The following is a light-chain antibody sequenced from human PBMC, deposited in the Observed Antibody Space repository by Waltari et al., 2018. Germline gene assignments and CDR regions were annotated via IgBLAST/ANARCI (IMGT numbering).Light chain of an antibody. CDR3: QVWDSASDHPAVV. Sequence: SHVLSQPPSVSVAPGETARPTRRGEVIGTRRVRWYRQKAGQAPVLVFRYDSDRPDGIPGRFSGSKSGNTATLTISRVEGGDEADYYCQVWDSASDHPAVVFGGGTKVTVL. V-gene: IGLV3-21*04. CDR1: VIGTRR. J-gene: IGLJ2*01. CDR2: YDS.